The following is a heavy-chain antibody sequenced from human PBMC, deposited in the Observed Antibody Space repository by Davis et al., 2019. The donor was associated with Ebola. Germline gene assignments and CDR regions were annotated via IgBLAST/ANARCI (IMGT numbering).Heavy chain of an antibody. D-gene: IGHD3-3*01. CDR2: IYYSGST. CDR1: GGSISSGGYY. Sequence: SETLSLTCTVSGGSISSGGYYWSWIRQHPGKGLEWIGYIYYSGSTYYNPSLKSRVTISVDTSKNQFSLKLSSVTAADTAVYYCARAAAIFGVGSNYGMDVWGQGTTVTVSS. V-gene: IGHV4-31*03. J-gene: IGHJ6*02. CDR3: ARAAAIFGVGSNYGMDV.